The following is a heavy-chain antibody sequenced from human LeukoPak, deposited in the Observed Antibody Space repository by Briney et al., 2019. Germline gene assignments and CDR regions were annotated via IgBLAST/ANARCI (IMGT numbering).Heavy chain of an antibody. CDR3: ARRLRYFDWLSGYNWFDP. D-gene: IGHD3-9*01. CDR1: GGSFSGYY. CDR2: INHSGST. J-gene: IGHJ5*02. V-gene: IGHV4-34*01. Sequence: LETLSLTCAVYGGSFSGYYWSWIRQPPGKGLEWIGEINHSGSTNYNPSLKSRVTISVDTSKNQFSLKLSSVTAADTAVYYCARRLRYFDWLSGYNWFDPWGQGTLVTVSS.